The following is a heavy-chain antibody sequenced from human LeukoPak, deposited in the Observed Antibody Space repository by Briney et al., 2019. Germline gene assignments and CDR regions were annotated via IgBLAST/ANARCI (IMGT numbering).Heavy chain of an antibody. V-gene: IGHV4-4*02. Sequence: PSGTLSLTCAVSGGSISSSNWWSWVRQPPGKGLEWIGEIYHSGSTNYNPSLQSRVTISVDKSENQFSLKLSSVTAADTAVYYCANKTYGSGSYTYWGQGTLVTVSS. D-gene: IGHD3-10*01. CDR2: IYHSGST. J-gene: IGHJ4*02. CDR1: GGSISSSNW. CDR3: ANKTYGSGSYTY.